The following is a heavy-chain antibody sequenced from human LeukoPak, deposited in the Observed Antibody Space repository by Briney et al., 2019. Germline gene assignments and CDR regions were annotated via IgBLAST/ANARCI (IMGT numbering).Heavy chain of an antibody. CDR1: GGSSSGYY. V-gene: IGHV4-34*01. CDR3: ARWVVAADYYYYMDV. D-gene: IGHD2-15*01. CDR2: INHSGST. J-gene: IGHJ6*03. Sequence: SETLSLPCAVYGGSSSGYYWSWIRQPPGKGLEWIGEINHSGSTNYNPSLKSRVTISVDTSKNQFSLKLSSVTAADTAVYYCARWVVAADYYYYMDVWGKGTTVTVSS.